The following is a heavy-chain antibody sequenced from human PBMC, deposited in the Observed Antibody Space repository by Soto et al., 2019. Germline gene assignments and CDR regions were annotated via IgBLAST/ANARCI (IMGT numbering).Heavy chain of an antibody. CDR2: ISAYNGNT. J-gene: IGHJ5*02. CDR3: ARNGLLWFGDNWFDP. CDR1: GYTFTSYC. V-gene: IGHV1-18*01. D-gene: IGHD3-10*01. Sequence: ASVNVSCKSSGYTFTSYCISWVRQAPGQGLEWMGWISAYNGNTNYAQKLQGRVTMTTDTSTSTAYMELRSLRSDDTAVYYCARNGLLWFGDNWFDPWGQGTLVTVSS.